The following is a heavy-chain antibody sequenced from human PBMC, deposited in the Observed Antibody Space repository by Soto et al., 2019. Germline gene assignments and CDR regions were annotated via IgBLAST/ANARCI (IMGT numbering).Heavy chain of an antibody. V-gene: IGHV1-69*01. J-gene: IGHJ4*02. CDR1: GGLFSSSP. CDR3: SRGGSGYTWLNEF. CDR2: IIPVFQTA. Sequence: QEQLVQSGAEVKKPGSSVKVSCKASGGLFSSSPISWVRQYPGQVLEWMGGIIPVFQTAYYTQRFLVRVTITADESTNTAYRELSSLRSEDTAIYYCSRGGSGYTWLNEFWGQGTLVTVSS. D-gene: IGHD3-22*01.